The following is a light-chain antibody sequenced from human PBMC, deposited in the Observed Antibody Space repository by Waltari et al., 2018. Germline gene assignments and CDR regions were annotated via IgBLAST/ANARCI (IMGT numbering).Light chain of an antibody. J-gene: IGLJ1*01. V-gene: IGLV3-21*02. CDR2: DDG. Sequence: SYVLTQPPSVSVAPGQTARISCDGNNIGSKNVHWYQQKPGQAPVLVVYDDGDRPSGFPWAFFCLNSWNTATLTISRVDAGDEADYYCQVWDSGSDHYVFGTVTKVTVL. CDR3: QVWDSGSDHYV. CDR1: NIGSKN.